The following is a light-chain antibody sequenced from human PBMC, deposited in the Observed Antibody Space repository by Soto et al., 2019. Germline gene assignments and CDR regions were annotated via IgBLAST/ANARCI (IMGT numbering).Light chain of an antibody. Sequence: EIVLTQSPGTLSLSPGERATLSCRASQSVSSNYLAWYQQKPGQAPRPLIYGGSSRATGIPDRFSGSGAGTDFTITISRLEAEDFAVYYCQQYGRSPWTFGQGTKVEIK. CDR1: QSVSSNY. CDR2: GGS. V-gene: IGKV3-20*01. CDR3: QQYGRSPWT. J-gene: IGKJ1*01.